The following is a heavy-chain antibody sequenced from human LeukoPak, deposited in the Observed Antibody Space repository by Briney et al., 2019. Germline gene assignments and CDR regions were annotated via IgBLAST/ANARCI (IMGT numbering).Heavy chain of an antibody. J-gene: IGHJ4*02. CDR1: GFTFRNYE. Sequence: GGSLRLSCAASGFTFRNYEMNWVRQAPGKGLEWVSYISSSGSTIFYAASVKGRFTISRDNARNSVYLQMNSLSDEDTAVYYCAREESRGLDYWGQGTAVTVSP. V-gene: IGHV3-48*03. CDR2: ISSSGSTI. CDR3: AREESRGLDY.